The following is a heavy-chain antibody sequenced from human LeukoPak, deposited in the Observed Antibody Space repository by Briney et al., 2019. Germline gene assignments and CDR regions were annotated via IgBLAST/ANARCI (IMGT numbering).Heavy chain of an antibody. V-gene: IGHV3-48*03. CDR3: ARDLRHEKWELRDC. Sequence: PGGSLRLSCAASGFTFSSYEMNWVRQAPGKGLEWVSYISSSGSTIYYADSVKGRFTVSRDNSRNTLYLHMISLRAEDTAVYYCARDLRHEKWELRDCWGQGTLVTVSS. CDR1: GFTFSSYE. J-gene: IGHJ4*02. CDR2: ISSSGSTI. D-gene: IGHD1-26*01.